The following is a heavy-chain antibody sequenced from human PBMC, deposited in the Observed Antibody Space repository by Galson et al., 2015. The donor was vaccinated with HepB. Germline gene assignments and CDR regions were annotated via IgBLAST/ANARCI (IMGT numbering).Heavy chain of an antibody. J-gene: IGHJ6*03. Sequence: SLRLSCAASGFTFSSYAMSWVRQAPGKGLEWVSAISGSGGSTYYADSVKGRFTISRDNSKNTLYLQMNSLRAEDTAVYYCAKVGYCSSTSWHSRCYYYMDVWGKGTTVTVSS. CDR1: GFTFSSYA. D-gene: IGHD2-2*01. CDR3: AKVGYCSSTSWHSRCYYYMDV. CDR2: ISGSGGST. V-gene: IGHV3-23*01.